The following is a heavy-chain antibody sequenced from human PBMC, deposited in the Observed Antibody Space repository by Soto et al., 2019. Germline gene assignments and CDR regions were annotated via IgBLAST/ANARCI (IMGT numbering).Heavy chain of an antibody. D-gene: IGHD3-22*01. J-gene: IGHJ3*02. CDR2: IIPILGIA. V-gene: IGHV1-69*02. CDR1: GGTFSSYT. Sequence: QVQLVQSGAEVKKPGSSVKVSCKASGGTFSSYTISWVRQAPGQGLEWMGRIIPILGIANYAQKFQGRVTITADKSTSTAYMELSSLRSEDTAVYYCARAESSVYYYGGEVSDAFDIWGQGTMVTVSS. CDR3: ARAESSVYYYGGEVSDAFDI.